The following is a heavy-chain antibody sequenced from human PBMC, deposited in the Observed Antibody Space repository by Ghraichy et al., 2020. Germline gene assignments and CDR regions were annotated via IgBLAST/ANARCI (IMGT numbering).Heavy chain of an antibody. J-gene: IGHJ3*02. CDR1: GYTFTSYY. CDR3: AGSGYDYGGAFDI. V-gene: IGHV1-46*01. D-gene: IGHD5-12*01. CDR2: INPSGGST. Sequence: ASVKVSCKASGYTFTSYYMHWVRQAPGQGLEWMGIINPSGGSTSYAQKFQGRVTMTRDTSTSTVYMELSSLRSEDTAVYYCAGSGYDYGGAFDIWGQGTMVTVSS.